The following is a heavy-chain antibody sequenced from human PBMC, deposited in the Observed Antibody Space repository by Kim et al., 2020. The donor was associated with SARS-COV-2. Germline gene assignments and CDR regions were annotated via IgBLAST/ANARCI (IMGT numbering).Heavy chain of an antibody. D-gene: IGHD6-19*01. Sequence: SETLSLTCTVSGGSISSGGYYWSWIRQHPGKGLEWIGYIYYSGSTYYNPSLKSRVTISVDTSKNQFSLKLSPVTAADTAVYYCARIAVAGPDYWGQGTLVTVSS. CDR3: ARIAVAGPDY. J-gene: IGHJ4*02. CDR1: GGSISSGGYY. CDR2: IYYSGST. V-gene: IGHV4-31*03.